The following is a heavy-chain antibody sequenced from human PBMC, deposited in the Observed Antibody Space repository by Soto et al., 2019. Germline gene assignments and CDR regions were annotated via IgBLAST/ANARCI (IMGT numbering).Heavy chain of an antibody. D-gene: IGHD3-22*01. Sequence: GGSLRLSCAASGFTFSDSAMSWVRQASGKGLEWIGRIRSNANSYATAYDASVKGRFTISRDDSKNTAYLQMNSLKTEDTAVYYCTRHKEVFSGYSDYWGQGILVTVSS. CDR2: IRSNANSYAT. V-gene: IGHV3-73*01. CDR1: GFTFSDSA. J-gene: IGHJ4*02. CDR3: TRHKEVFSGYSDY.